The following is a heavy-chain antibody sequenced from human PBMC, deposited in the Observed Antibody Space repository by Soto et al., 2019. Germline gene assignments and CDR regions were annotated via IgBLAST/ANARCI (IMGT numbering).Heavy chain of an antibody. CDR2: TYYRSKWYS. Sequence: SQTLSLTCAISGDSVSSTSTAWSWIRQSPSRGLEWLGRTYYRSKWYSDYAVSVKSRITINPDTSKNQFSLQLNSVTPEDTAVYYCARASPSSGYSYWGQGTLVTVSS. V-gene: IGHV6-1*01. D-gene: IGHD3-22*01. CDR1: GDSVSSTSTA. J-gene: IGHJ4*02. CDR3: ARASPSSGYSY.